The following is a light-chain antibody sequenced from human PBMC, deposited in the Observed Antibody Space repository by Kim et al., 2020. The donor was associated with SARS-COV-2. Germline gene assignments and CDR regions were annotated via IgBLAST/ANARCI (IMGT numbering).Light chain of an antibody. CDR1: HSIGSW. CDR3: QQYDSYSIT. Sequence: ASVGGSVTLPCRAIHSIGSWLSWYQQKPGNAPTLLIYKASSLETGVPSRFSGSGSGTEFTLTISSLQPDDFATYYCQQYDSYSITFGQGTRLEIK. V-gene: IGKV1-5*03. CDR2: KAS. J-gene: IGKJ5*01.